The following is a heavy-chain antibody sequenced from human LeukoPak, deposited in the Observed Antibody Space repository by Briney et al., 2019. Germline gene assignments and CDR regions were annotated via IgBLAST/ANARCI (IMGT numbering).Heavy chain of an antibody. D-gene: IGHD5/OR15-5a*01. V-gene: IGHV4-4*02. CDR1: GASISSSYW. CDR2: IYDSGST. CDR3: AREVYDAFDI. J-gene: IGHJ3*02. Sequence: SETLSLTCAVSGASISSSYWWTWVRQPPGKGLEWIGEIYDSGSTNYNPSLKSRVTISVDKSKNQFSLKLSSVIAADTAVYYCAREVYDAFDIWGQGTMVTVSS.